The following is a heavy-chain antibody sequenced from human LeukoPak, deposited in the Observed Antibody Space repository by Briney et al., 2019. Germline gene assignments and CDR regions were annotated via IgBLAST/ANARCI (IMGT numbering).Heavy chain of an antibody. Sequence: GGSLRLSCTASGFTFSDYNMHWVRQAPGKGLEWVAFIWSDGNWQSYADSVKGRFAVSRDNSKNTLYLQMNSLRAEDTAVYYCVEWLGNKRPIDYWGQGTLVTVSS. J-gene: IGHJ4*02. CDR2: IWSDGNWQ. CDR1: GFTFSDYN. CDR3: VEWLGNKRPIDY. V-gene: IGHV3-30*02. D-gene: IGHD6-19*01.